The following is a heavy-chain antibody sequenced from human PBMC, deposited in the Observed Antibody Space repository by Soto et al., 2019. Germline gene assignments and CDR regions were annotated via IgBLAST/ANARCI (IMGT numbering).Heavy chain of an antibody. Sequence: QVRLEESGPGLVKPSETLSLICSVSGGSVNNANYFWNWIRHHPENGLEWIGYIYYSGSTRYNPSFKTLATLSIDTSKNQFSRRLNSVTVADTAVYFGARDADYGGSRGGMDVWGRGTTVTVSS. V-gene: IGHV4-31*01. CDR3: ARDADYGGSRGGMDV. J-gene: IGHJ6*02. CDR1: GGSVNNANYF. CDR2: IYYSGST. D-gene: IGHD4-17*01.